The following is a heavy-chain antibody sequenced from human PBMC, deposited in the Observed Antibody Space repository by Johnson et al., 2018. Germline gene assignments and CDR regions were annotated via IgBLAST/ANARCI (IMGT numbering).Heavy chain of an antibody. V-gene: IGHV4-59*01. Sequence: QVQLQESGPGLVKPSETLSLTCTVSGGSISPYYWSWIRQPPGKGLEWIGYINSRGTTNYNPSVESRLTILVDTSKNQISLKLRSVTAADTAGYDGGREAYCPNSVCQYNGMDGWGQGTMVTVSS. CDR3: GREAYCPNSVCQYNGMDG. D-gene: IGHD2-8*01. J-gene: IGHJ6*02. CDR1: GGSISPYY. CDR2: INSRGTT.